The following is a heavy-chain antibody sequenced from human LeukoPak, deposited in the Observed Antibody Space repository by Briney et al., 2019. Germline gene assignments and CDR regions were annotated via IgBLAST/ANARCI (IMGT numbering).Heavy chain of an antibody. Sequence: SQTLSLTCAISGDSVSSNSAAWNWIRQSPSRGLEWLGRTYYRSKWYNDYAVSVKSRITINPDTSKNQFSLQLSSVTAAGTAVYYCARVSRRMMGAFDIWGQGTMVTVSS. D-gene: IGHD2-15*01. CDR1: GDSVSSNSAA. CDR3: ARVSRRMMGAFDI. J-gene: IGHJ3*02. CDR2: TYYRSKWYN. V-gene: IGHV6-1*01.